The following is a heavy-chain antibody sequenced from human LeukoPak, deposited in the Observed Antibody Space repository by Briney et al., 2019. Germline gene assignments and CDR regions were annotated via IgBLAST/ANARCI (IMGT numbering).Heavy chain of an antibody. CDR3: AREYMGSYDI. D-gene: IGHD3-10*01. CDR1: EFTFSGTW. CDR2: IVQDGSEM. Sequence: GGSLRLSCAASEFTFSGTWMSWVRRAPGKGLEWVANIVQDGSEMYYVDSVKGRFTVSRDNAKNSMYVQMNSLRVEDTAVYYCAREYMGSYDIWGQGTMVTVSS. J-gene: IGHJ3*02. V-gene: IGHV3-7*01.